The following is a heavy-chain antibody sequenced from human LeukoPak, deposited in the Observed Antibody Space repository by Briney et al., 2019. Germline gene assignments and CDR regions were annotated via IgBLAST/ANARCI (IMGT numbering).Heavy chain of an antibody. J-gene: IGHJ6*03. V-gene: IGHV3-21*01. D-gene: IGHD2-15*01. CDR3: ARDSSCSGGNCYYYYYYMDV. CDR2: ISSSGTYI. Sequence: GVPLRLSCAASGFTFSSYSMNWVRQAPGKGLERVSSISSSGTYIYYGDSVKGRFTISRDNAKKSLYLQMNSLRAEDTAVYYCARDSSCSGGNCYYYYYYMDVWGKGTTVTVSS. CDR1: GFTFSSYS.